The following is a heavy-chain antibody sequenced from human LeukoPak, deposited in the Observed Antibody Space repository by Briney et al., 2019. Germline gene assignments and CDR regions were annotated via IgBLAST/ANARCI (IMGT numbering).Heavy chain of an antibody. V-gene: IGHV3-23*01. Sequence: GGSLRLSCAASAFTFSNYVMSWVRQAPGTGLQWVSLISTTGSDTYYAESVKGRFTISRDNSKNTLYLHMNSLRAEDTAVDYCARLSNYAFDIWGQGTMVTASS. D-gene: IGHD2/OR15-2a*01. CDR3: ARLSNYAFDI. CDR1: AFTFSNYV. CDR2: ISTTGSDT. J-gene: IGHJ3*02.